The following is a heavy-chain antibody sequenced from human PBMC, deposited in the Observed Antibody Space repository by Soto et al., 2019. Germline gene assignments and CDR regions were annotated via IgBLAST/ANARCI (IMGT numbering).Heavy chain of an antibody. CDR2: ISGYNGNT. D-gene: IGHD3-22*01. J-gene: IGHJ6*02. V-gene: IGHV1-18*04. CDR3: ARDREYYYDSSGNYYYHYGMDV. CDR1: GYTFTNFG. Sequence: QVQLVESGAEVKKPGASVKVSCKASGYTFTNFGISWVRQAPGQGLEWMGWISGYNGNTKYAQKFQGRVTMTTDTLTNTAYMDLGSLRSDDTAVYYCARDREYYYDSSGNYYYHYGMDVWGQGTTVTVS.